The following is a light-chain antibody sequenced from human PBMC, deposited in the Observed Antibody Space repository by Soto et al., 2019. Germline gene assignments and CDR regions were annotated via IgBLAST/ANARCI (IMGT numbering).Light chain of an antibody. Sequence: DIPLTQSPSFLSASVGDRVTITCRASQVISNYLAWYQQKPGKAPKLLIYAASTLQNGVPSRFSGSGSGTEFTLTIGSLQPEDFATYYCQQLNSYLTFGQGTRLEIK. J-gene: IGKJ5*01. CDR2: AAS. CDR3: QQLNSYLT. V-gene: IGKV1-9*01. CDR1: QVISNY.